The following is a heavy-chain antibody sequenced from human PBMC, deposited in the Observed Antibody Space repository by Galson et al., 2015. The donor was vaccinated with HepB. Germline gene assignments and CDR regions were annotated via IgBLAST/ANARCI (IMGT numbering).Heavy chain of an antibody. Sequence: SLRLSCAASGFTFSSYGMHWVRQAPGKGLECVAVIRNDGSNKYYADSVKGRFTISRDNSKNTLYLQMNSLRAEDTAVYYCAKDPYSNYYYYGMDVWGQGTTVTVSS. CDR3: AKDPYSNYYYYGMDV. CDR2: IRNDGSNK. J-gene: IGHJ6*02. V-gene: IGHV3-33*06. D-gene: IGHD4-11*01. CDR1: GFTFSSYG.